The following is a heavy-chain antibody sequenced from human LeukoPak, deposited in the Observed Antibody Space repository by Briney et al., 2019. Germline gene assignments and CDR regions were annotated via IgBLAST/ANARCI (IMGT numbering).Heavy chain of an antibody. CDR1: GGSISSSSYY. Sequence: SETLSLTCTVAGGSISSSSYYWGWIRQPPGKGLEWIGSIYYSGSTYYTPSLKSRVTISVDTSTNQFSLKLSSVTAADTAVYYCARQDGWLQKPYYFDYWGQGTLVTVSS. J-gene: IGHJ4*02. D-gene: IGHD5-24*01. CDR3: ARQDGWLQKPYYFDY. CDR2: IYYSGST. V-gene: IGHV4-39*01.